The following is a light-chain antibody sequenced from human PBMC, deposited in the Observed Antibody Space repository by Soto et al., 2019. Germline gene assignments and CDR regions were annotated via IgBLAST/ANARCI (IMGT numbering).Light chain of an antibody. V-gene: IGLV2-14*01. CDR1: SSDVGAYDY. CDR3: SSYTTTSTYV. J-gene: IGLJ1*01. Sequence: QSALTQPASVSGSPGQSITFSCTGTSSDVGAYDYVSWYQQHPGKAPKLVIYDVIDRPSGVSDRFSGSKSGNTASLTISGLQAEDEADYYCSSYTTTSTYVFGPGTKLTVL. CDR2: DVI.